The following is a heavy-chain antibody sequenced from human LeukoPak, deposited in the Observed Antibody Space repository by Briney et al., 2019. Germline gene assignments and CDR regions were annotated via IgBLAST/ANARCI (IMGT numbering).Heavy chain of an antibody. Sequence: PGGSLRLSCADSGFTFSSYWMSWVRQAPGKGLEWVANIKQDGSEKYYVDSVKGLLTISRDNAKNSLYLQMNSLRAEDTAVYYCARDLNYYDSSGDFDYWGQGTLVTVSS. V-gene: IGHV3-7*01. CDR2: IKQDGSEK. CDR1: GFTFSSYW. J-gene: IGHJ4*02. CDR3: ARDLNYYDSSGDFDY. D-gene: IGHD3-22*01.